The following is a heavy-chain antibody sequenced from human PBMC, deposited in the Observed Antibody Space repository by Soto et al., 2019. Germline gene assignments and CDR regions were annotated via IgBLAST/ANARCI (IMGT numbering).Heavy chain of an antibody. J-gene: IGHJ6*02. CDR1: GYTFTSYA. CDR2: INAGNGNT. CDR3: ARKRAVAGISLPYGMDV. Sequence: QVQLVQSGAEVKKPGASVKVSCKASGYTFTSYAMHWVRQAPGQRLEWMGWINAGNGNTKYSQKFQGRVTITRDTSASTAYMELSSLRSEDTAVYYCARKRAVAGISLPYGMDVWGQGTTVTVSS. D-gene: IGHD6-19*01. V-gene: IGHV1-3*01.